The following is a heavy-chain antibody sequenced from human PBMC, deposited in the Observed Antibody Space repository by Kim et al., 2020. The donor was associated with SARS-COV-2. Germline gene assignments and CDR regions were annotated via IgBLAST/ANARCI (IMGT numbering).Heavy chain of an antibody. D-gene: IGHD3-3*01. CDR1: GGTFSSYA. V-gene: IGHV1-69*04. CDR3: ARAQVRYDFWSGYYEARDYYYDGMDV. J-gene: IGHJ6*02. CDR2: IIPILGIA. Sequence: SVKVSCKASGGTFSSYAISWVRQAPGQGLEWMGRIIPILGIANYAQKFQGRVTITADKSTSTAYMELSSLRSEDTAVYYCARAQVRYDFWSGYYEARDYYYDGMDVWGQGTTVTVSS.